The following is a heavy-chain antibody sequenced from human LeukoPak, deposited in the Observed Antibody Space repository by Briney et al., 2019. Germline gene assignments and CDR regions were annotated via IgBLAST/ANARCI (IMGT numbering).Heavy chain of an antibody. CDR3: AKERSGTWQQLVQRGFDP. D-gene: IGHD6-13*01. V-gene: IGHV3-23*01. CDR1: GFTFSSYA. CDR2: ISGSGGST. J-gene: IGHJ5*02. Sequence: PGGSLRLSCAASGFTFSSYAMSWVRQAPGKGLEWVSAISGSGGSTYYADSVKGRFTISRDNSKNTLYLQMNSLRAEDTAVYYCAKERSGTWQQLVQRGFDPWGQGTLVTVSS.